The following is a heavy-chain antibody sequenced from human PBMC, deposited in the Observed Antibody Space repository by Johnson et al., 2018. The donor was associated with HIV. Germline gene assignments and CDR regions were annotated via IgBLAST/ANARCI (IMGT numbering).Heavy chain of an antibody. CDR1: GFTFSSYG. Sequence: VQLVESGGGVVQPGRSLRLSCAASGFTFSSYGMHWIRQAPGKGLEWVSYISSGGSSIYYADSVKGRFTISRDNAKKSMYLQMNSLRAEDTAVYYCARVSMLFIAADAFDIWGQGTMVTVSS. CDR2: ISSGGSSI. CDR3: ARVSMLFIAADAFDI. D-gene: IGHD2-21*01. J-gene: IGHJ3*02. V-gene: IGHV3-48*04.